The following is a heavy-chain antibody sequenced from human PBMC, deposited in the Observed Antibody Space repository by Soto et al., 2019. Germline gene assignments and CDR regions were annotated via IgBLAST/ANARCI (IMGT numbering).Heavy chain of an antibody. J-gene: IGHJ4*02. CDR3: ARDPYLGDHQY. V-gene: IGHV1-18*01. Sequence: QVQLVQSGGEVKKPGASVKVSCKTSGYTFTTYGISWVRQAPGQGLEWVGWISAYSGKTHYAQKFQGNGTMTTDTSTSTAYLELRSLRADDTAVYYCARDPYLGDHQYWGQGTLVTVPS. D-gene: IGHD3-16*01. CDR2: ISAYSGKT. CDR1: GYTFTTYG.